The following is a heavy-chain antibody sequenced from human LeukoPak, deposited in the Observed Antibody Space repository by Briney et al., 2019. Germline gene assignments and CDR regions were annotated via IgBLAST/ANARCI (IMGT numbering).Heavy chain of an antibody. V-gene: IGHV5-51*01. CDR2: IYPGDSDT. CDR1: GYSFTSYW. D-gene: IGHD2-21*02. J-gene: IGHJ4*02. Sequence: GESLKISCKGSGYSFTSYWIGWVRQMPGKGLEWMGIIYPGDSDTRYSPSFQGQVTISADKSISTAYLQWSSLKASDTAMYYYARHQGGAYCGGDCYSARDYWGQGTLVTVSS. CDR3: ARHQGGAYCGGDCYSARDY.